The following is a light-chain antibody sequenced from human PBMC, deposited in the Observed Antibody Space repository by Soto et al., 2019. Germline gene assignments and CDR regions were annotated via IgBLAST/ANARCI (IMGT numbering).Light chain of an antibody. J-gene: IGKJ2*01. V-gene: IGKV3D-20*01. Sequence: EILLTQSPATLSLYPGERATLSCGASQSVSSSYLAWYQQKPGLAPRLLMYDASSRATGIPDRFSGSGSGTDFTLTISRLEPEDFAVYYCQQYGSSPYTFGQGTKLEIK. CDR1: QSVSSSY. CDR2: DAS. CDR3: QQYGSSPYT.